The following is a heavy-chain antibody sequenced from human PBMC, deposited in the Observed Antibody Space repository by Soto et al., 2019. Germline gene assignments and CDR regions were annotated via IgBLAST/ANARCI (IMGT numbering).Heavy chain of an antibody. CDR3: ARDPYCTSSSCYGNWFDP. CDR1: GFTFSDSY. CDR2: INGGGNII. Sequence: VGSLRLSCATSGFTFSDSYMNWIRQAPGRGLEWVSYINGGGNIIFYADSVKGRFTISRDNAKNSLYLEMNNLRVEDTAIYFCARDPYCTSSSCYGNWFDPCGQRTQVTVSS. J-gene: IGHJ5*02. V-gene: IGHV3-11*01. D-gene: IGHD2-2*01.